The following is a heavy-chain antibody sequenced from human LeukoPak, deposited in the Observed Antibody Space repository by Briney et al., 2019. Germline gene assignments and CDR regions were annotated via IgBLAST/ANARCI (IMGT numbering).Heavy chain of an antibody. CDR2: IKQDGSEK. CDR3: ARDPRGDSSSWYYFDY. V-gene: IGHV3-7*01. CDR1: GFTFSSYW. Sequence: PGGSLRLSCAASGFTFSSYWMSWVRQAPGKGLEWVANIKQDGSEKYYVDSVKGRFTISRDNAKNSLYLQMNSLRAEDTAVYYCARDPRGDSSSWYYFDYWGQGTLVTVSS. D-gene: IGHD6-13*01. J-gene: IGHJ4*02.